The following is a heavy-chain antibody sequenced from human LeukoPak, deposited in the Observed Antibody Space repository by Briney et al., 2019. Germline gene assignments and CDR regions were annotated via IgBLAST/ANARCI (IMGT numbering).Heavy chain of an antibody. V-gene: IGHV3-21*01. J-gene: IGHJ6*02. CDR1: GFTFRGYI. CDR2: ISSGSTYI. CDR3: ARERTCSSASCPLDV. Sequence: GSLRLSCAASGFTFRGYIMSWVRQAPGKGLELVSSISSGSTYIYDADSLKDRFTISRDNAKNSLYLQMSSLRAEDTAVYYCARERTCSSASCPLDVWGQGTTVTVSS. D-gene: IGHD2-2*01.